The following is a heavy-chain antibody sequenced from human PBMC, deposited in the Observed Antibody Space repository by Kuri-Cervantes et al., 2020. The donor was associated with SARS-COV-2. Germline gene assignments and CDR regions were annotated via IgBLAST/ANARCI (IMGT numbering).Heavy chain of an antibody. CDR1: GFTFSGYT. D-gene: IGHD2-21*01. Sequence: GGSLRPSCVATGFTFSGYTMNWVRQAPGRALQWVSSISGSGSYIYYADSVKGRFTVSRDSAKSSLYLQMNSLRGEDTAVYYCARVAGEGPIYYYYMDVWGKGTTVTVSS. V-gene: IGHV3-21*01. CDR3: ARVAGEGPIYYYYMDV. CDR2: ISGSGSYI. J-gene: IGHJ6*03.